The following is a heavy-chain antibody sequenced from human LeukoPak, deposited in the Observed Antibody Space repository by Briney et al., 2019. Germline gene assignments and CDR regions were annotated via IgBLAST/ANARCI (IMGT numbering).Heavy chain of an antibody. CDR3: ARAVYDFWSGYYLYDNWLDH. V-gene: IGHV1-8*01. Sequence: ASVKVSCKASGYTFTSYDINWVRQATGQGREWMGWMNPNMGNTGYAQELEGRVTMIRNTSISTAYMELSRLKSEDTAVYYCARAVYDFWSGYYLYDNWLDHWGQGTLVTVSS. J-gene: IGHJ5*02. CDR1: GYTFTSYD. CDR2: MNPNMGNT. D-gene: IGHD3-3*01.